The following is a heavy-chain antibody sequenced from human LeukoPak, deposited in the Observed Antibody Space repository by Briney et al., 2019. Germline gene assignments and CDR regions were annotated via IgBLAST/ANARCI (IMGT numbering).Heavy chain of an antibody. Sequence: GGSLRLSCAASGFTFSSHDMHWVRQAPGKGLEWVSFIYSDNTHYSDSVKGRFTISRDNSKNTLYLQMNSLRAEDTAVYYCARRAGAYSHPYDYWGQGTLVTVSS. CDR2: IYSDNT. CDR3: ARRAGAYSHPYDY. J-gene: IGHJ4*02. CDR1: GFTFSSHD. D-gene: IGHD4/OR15-4a*01. V-gene: IGHV3-53*01.